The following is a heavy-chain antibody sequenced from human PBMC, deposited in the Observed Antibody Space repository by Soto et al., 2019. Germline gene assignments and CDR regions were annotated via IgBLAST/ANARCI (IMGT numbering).Heavy chain of an antibody. V-gene: IGHV3-30-3*01. J-gene: IGHJ3*02. CDR1: GFTFSSYA. CDR2: ISYDGSNK. Sequence: QVQLVESGGGVVQPGRSLRLSCAASGFTFSSYAMHWVRQAPGKGLEWVAVISYDGSNKYYADSVKGRFTISRDNSKNTLYLQMNSLRAEDMAVYYCARPGSNGYNYGGAFDIWGQGTMVTVSS. CDR3: ARPGSNGYNYGGAFDI. D-gene: IGHD5-12*01.